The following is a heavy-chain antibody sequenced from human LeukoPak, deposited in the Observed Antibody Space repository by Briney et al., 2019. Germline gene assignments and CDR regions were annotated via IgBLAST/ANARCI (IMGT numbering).Heavy chain of an antibody. D-gene: IGHD7-27*01. J-gene: IGHJ4*02. V-gene: IGHV3-23*01. CDR1: GFTFSSYA. CDR3: AKDPDIQLGRDGNY. Sequence: GGSLRLSCAAFGFTFSSYAMSWVRQAPGKGLEWVSAISGSGGSTYYADSVKGRFTISRDNSKNTLYLQMNSLRAEDTAVYYCAKDPDIQLGRDGNYWGQGTLVTVSS. CDR2: ISGSGGST.